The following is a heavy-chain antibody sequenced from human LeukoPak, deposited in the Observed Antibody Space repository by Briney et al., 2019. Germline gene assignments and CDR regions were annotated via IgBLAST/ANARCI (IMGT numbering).Heavy chain of an antibody. CDR2: ISGSGGST. Sequence: GGSLRLSCVASGFILSTSEMSWVRQAPGKGLEWVSAISGSGGSTYYADSVKGRFTISRDNSKNTLYLQMDSLRAEDTAVYYCAKDLDFWSGYYLDDENFDYWGQGTLVTVSS. V-gene: IGHV3-23*01. D-gene: IGHD3-3*01. J-gene: IGHJ4*02. CDR3: AKDLDFWSGYYLDDENFDY. CDR1: GFILSTSE.